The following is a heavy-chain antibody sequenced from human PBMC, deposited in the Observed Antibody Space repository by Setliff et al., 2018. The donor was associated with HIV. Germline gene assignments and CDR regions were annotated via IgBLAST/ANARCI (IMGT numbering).Heavy chain of an antibody. Sequence: LTLTCTVSGFSLSNGYTMNWVRQAPGRGLECISYISYSGNTIYYADSVKGRFTISRDNAKNSLYLQMNSLRAEDTAVYYCARDRHNGDGAYDFDYWGQGTLVTVSS. D-gene: IGHD5-12*01. J-gene: IGHJ4*02. CDR3: ARDRHNGDGAYDFDY. CDR1: GFSLSNGYT. CDR2: ISYSGNTI. V-gene: IGHV3-48*04.